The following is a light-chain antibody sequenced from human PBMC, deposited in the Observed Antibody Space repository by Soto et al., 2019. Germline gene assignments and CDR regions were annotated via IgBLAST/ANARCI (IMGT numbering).Light chain of an antibody. CDR1: QAIYNY. CDR2: AAS. V-gene: IGKV1-27*01. CDR3: QEFSAVPT. Sequence: DIQMTQSPSSLSASVGDRVTITCRASQAIYNYLAWYQQKPGKIPTLLISAASTLQSGVPSRFSGSGSGTDFTLTISSLQPEDVETYYCQEFSAVPTFGGGTKVEI. J-gene: IGKJ4*01.